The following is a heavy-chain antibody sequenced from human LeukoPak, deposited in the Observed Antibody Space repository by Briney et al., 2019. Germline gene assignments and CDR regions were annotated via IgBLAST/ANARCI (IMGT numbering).Heavy chain of an antibody. CDR2: ISAYNGNT. CDR3: ARGSVVVPAAGSYYGMDV. V-gene: IGHV1-18*01. Sequence: GASVKVSCKASGYTFTSYGISWVRQAPGQGLEWMGWISAYNGNTNYAQKLQGRVTMTTDTSTSTAYMELRSLRSDDAAVYYCARGSVVVPAAGSYYGMDVWGQGTTVTVSS. CDR1: GYTFTSYG. J-gene: IGHJ6*02. D-gene: IGHD2-2*01.